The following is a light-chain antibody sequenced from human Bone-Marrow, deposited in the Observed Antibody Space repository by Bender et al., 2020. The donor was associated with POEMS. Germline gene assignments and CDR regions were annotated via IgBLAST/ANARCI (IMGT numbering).Light chain of an antibody. Sequence: QSALTQPASVSGSPGQSITISCAGTGSDVGRYKFVSWYQQHPGKAPKLMIYDVTKRPSGVPDRFSGSKSGNTASLTISGLQAEDEGDYYCCSYAGSYTFVFAAGTKITVL. CDR3: CSYAGSYTFV. CDR1: GSDVGRYKF. V-gene: IGLV2-11*01. CDR2: DVT. J-gene: IGLJ1*01.